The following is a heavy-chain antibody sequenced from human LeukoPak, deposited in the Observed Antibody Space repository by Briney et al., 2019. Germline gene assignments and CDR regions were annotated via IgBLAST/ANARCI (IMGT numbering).Heavy chain of an antibody. CDR2: IIPIFGTA. D-gene: IGHD2-15*01. CDR1: GGTFSSYA. J-gene: IGHJ4*02. Sequence: SVKVSCKASGGTFSSYAISWVRQAPGQGLEWMGGIIPIFGTANYAQKFQGRVTITADKSTSTAYMELSSLRSEDTAVYYCARGTVVVAATDLGYWGQGTLVTVSS. V-gene: IGHV1-69*06. CDR3: ARGTVVVAATDLGY.